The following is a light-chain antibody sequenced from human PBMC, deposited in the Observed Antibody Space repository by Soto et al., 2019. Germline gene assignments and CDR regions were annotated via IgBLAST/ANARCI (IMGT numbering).Light chain of an antibody. CDR3: LQDYNFPRT. Sequence: AIQMTQSPSALSASVGDRVTITCRASQGIGSDLGWYQQKPGKAPRLLIYAASSLRSGVPLRFSGSGSGTDFTLTISNLQPEDFATYYCLQDYNFPRTFGQGTKVEIQ. J-gene: IGKJ1*01. CDR2: AAS. V-gene: IGKV1-6*01. CDR1: QGIGSD.